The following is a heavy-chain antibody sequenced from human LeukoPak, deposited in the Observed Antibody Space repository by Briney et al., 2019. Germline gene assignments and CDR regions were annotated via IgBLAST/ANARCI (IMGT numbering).Heavy chain of an antibody. D-gene: IGHD3-9*01. CDR1: GFTFSDYY. V-gene: IGHV3-11*01. CDR3: AGPLRYFDWLYYYGMDV. Sequence: GGSLRLSCAASGFTFSDYYMSWSRQAPGKGLEWVSYISSSGSTIYYADSVKGRFTISRGNAKNSLYLQMNSLRAEDTAVYYCAGPLRYFDWLYYYGMDVWGQGTTATVPS. CDR2: ISSSGSTI. J-gene: IGHJ6*02.